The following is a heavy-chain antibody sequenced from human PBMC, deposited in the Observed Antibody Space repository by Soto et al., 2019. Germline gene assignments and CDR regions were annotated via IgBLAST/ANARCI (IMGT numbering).Heavy chain of an antibody. CDR2: INSDGSST. Sequence: GSLRLSCAASGFTFSSYWMHWVRQAPGKGLVWVSRINSDGSSTSYADSVKGRFTISRDNAKNTLYLQMNSLRAEDTAVYYCAREIGGWYHYYYGMDVWGQGTTVTVSS. CDR3: AREIGGWYHYYYGMDV. D-gene: IGHD3-3*01. V-gene: IGHV3-74*01. CDR1: GFTFSSYW. J-gene: IGHJ6*02.